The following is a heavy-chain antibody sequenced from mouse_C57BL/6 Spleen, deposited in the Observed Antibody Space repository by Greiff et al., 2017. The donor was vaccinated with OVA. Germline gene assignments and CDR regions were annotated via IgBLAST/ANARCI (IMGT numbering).Heavy chain of an antibody. CDR2: IWSDGST. V-gene: IGHV2-6-1*01. CDR3: ARHRGNYYAMDY. CDR1: GFSLTSYG. D-gene: IGHD3-3*01. Sequence: VQVVESGPGLVAPSQSLSITCTVSGFSLTSYGVHWVRQPPGKGLEWLVVIWSDGSTTYNSALKSRLSISKDNSKSQIFLKMNSLQTDDTAMYYCARHRGNYYAMDYWGQGTSVTVSS. J-gene: IGHJ4*01.